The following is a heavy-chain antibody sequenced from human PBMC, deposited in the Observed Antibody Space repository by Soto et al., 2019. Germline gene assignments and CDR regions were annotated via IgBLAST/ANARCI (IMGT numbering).Heavy chain of an antibody. CDR3: ARVLSWASYYDFWSGYLAC. CDR2: MNPNSGNT. CDR1: GYTFTSYD. J-gene: IGHJ1*01. D-gene: IGHD3-3*01. V-gene: IGHV1-8*01. Sequence: DSVKVSCKASGYTFTSYDINWVLQATGEGLEWMGWMNPNSGNTGYAQKFQGRVTMTRNTSISTAYMELSSLRFEVTAVYYCARVLSWASYYDFWSGYLACWGQG.